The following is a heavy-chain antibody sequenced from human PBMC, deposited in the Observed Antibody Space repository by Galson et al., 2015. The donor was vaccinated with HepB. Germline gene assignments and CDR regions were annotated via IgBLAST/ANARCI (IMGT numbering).Heavy chain of an antibody. CDR1: GYTLTELS. Sequence: SVKVSCKVSGYTLTELSMHWVRQAPGKGLEWMGGFDPQDGETIYAQKFQGRVTMTEDTSTDTAYMELSSLRSEDTAVYYCATGREYYDSSGYYRYWGQGTLVTVSS. D-gene: IGHD3-22*01. J-gene: IGHJ4*02. V-gene: IGHV1-24*01. CDR3: ATGREYYDSSGYYRY. CDR2: FDPQDGET.